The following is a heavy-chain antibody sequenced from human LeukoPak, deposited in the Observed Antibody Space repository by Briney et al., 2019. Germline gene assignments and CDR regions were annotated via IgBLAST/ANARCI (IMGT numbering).Heavy chain of an antibody. CDR2: IITVLSVP. Sequence: GSSVRVSCKASGDTFTKFAISWVRQAPGQGLEYMGRIITVLSVPNYAQKFRGRLTIAADKTASTAYMELTSLTSEDTAVYYCARDSLDSEVGAKRHYYYYMDVWGKGTTVTVSS. CDR1: GDTFTKFA. J-gene: IGHJ6*03. V-gene: IGHV1-69*04. CDR3: ARDSLDSEVGAKRHYYYYMDV. D-gene: IGHD1-26*01.